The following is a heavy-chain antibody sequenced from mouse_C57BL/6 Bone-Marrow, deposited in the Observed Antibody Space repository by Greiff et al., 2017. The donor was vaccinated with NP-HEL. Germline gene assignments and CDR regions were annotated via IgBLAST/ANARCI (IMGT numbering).Heavy chain of an antibody. CDR2: ISYSGST. Sequence: EVKLEESGPGMVKPSQSLSLTCTVTGYSITSGYDWHWIRHFPGNQLEWMGYISYSGSTNYTPSLKSRISITDDTSKNHFFLKLNSVTTEDTATYCGARGEITTVPWFADWGQGTLVTVSA. CDR3: ARGEITTVPWFAD. D-gene: IGHD1-1*01. J-gene: IGHJ3*01. CDR1: GYSITSGYD. V-gene: IGHV3-1*01.